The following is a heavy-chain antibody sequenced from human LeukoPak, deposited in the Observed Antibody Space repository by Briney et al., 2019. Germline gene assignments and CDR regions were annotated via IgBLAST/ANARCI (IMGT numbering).Heavy chain of an antibody. Sequence: GGSLRLSCAASGFTFSTYWMSWVRQAPGKGLEWAANIKEDGSEKYYVDSVKGRFTISRDNAKNSLYLQMNSLRAEDTAVYYCARRGGILNGYYDYWGQGTLVTVSS. CDR2: IKEDGSEK. CDR1: GFTFSTYW. CDR3: ARRGGILNGYYDY. V-gene: IGHV3-7*03. J-gene: IGHJ4*02. D-gene: IGHD3-9*01.